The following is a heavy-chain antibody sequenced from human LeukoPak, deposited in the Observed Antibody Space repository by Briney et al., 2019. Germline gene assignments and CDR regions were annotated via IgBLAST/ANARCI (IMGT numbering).Heavy chain of an antibody. D-gene: IGHD2-15*01. CDR2: IIPISGTA. J-gene: IGHJ5*02. Sequence: ASVKVSCKASGGTFSSYAISWVRQAPGQGLEWMGGIIPISGTANYAQKFQGRVTITTDESTSTAYMELSSLRSEDTAVYYCARGDCSGGSCYHLHNWFDPWGQGTLVTVSS. V-gene: IGHV1-69*05. CDR3: ARGDCSGGSCYHLHNWFDP. CDR1: GGTFSSYA.